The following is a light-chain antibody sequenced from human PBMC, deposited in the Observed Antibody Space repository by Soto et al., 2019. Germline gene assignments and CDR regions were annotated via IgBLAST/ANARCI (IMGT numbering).Light chain of an antibody. CDR2: DAS. Sequence: EIVLTQSPGTLSLSPGERATLSCGASQSVSSSYLAWYQQKPGQAPRLLIYDASNRATGIPARFSGSGSGTDFTLTISSLEPEDFAVYYCQQRRAFGQGTKVDIK. CDR1: QSVSSSY. J-gene: IGKJ1*01. CDR3: QQRRA. V-gene: IGKV3D-20*02.